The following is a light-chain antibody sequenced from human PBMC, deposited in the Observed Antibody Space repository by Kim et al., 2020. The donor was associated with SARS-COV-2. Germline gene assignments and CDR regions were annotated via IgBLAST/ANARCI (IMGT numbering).Light chain of an antibody. CDR1: QSVGRS. CDR3: HQYNNWPPYT. J-gene: IGKJ2*01. Sequence: VSPGERVTLSCRASQSVGRSLAWYQQKPGQAPRLLIYGAFTRATGIPARFSGSGSGTEFTLTISSLQSEDFAVYYCHQYNNWPPYTFGQGTKLEI. V-gene: IGKV3-15*01. CDR2: GAF.